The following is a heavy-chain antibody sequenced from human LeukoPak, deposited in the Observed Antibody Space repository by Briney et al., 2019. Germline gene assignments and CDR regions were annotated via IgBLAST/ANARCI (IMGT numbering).Heavy chain of an antibody. D-gene: IGHD6-25*01. Sequence: GGSLRLSCAASGFTFSSYAVTWVRQAPGKGLEWVSSITGSGDTAFYADSVKGRFTISGDNSKNILYLQMHSLRVEDTAVYYCVKDYSTIAAAANPLFDYWGQGALVTVSS. J-gene: IGHJ4*02. CDR3: VKDYSTIAAAANPLFDY. CDR2: ITGSGDTA. CDR1: GFTFSSYA. V-gene: IGHV3-23*01.